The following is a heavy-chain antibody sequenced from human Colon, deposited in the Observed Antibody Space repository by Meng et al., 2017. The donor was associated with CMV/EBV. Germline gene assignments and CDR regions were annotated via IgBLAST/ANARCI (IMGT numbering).Heavy chain of an antibody. Sequence: ASVKVSCKASGFTFTGYYMQWVRQAPGQGLEWMGWINPNNGETLYAQDFQGRVTMTRDTSINTYYMELSGLTSDDTAVYYCARGKRAQFLVGGWFDPWGQGTLVTVSS. CDR2: INPNNGET. CDR1: GFTFTGYY. V-gene: IGHV1-2*02. D-gene: IGHD3-10*01. CDR3: ARGKRAQFLVGGWFDP. J-gene: IGHJ5*02.